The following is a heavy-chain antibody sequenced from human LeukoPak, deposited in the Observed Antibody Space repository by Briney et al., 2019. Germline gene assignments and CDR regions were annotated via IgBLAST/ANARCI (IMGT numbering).Heavy chain of an antibody. J-gene: IGHJ6*03. CDR3: ARLIPGRAPYYFYYIDV. CDR2: IYYSGSI. D-gene: IGHD2-21*01. CDR1: GGSISSSSYY. Sequence: SETLSLTCTVSGGSISSSSYYWGWIRQPPGKGLEWIGSIYYSGSIYYNPSLKSRVTISVDTSKNQFSLKLSSVTAADTGVYYCARLIPGRAPYYFYYIDVWGKGTTVTVSS. V-gene: IGHV4-39*01.